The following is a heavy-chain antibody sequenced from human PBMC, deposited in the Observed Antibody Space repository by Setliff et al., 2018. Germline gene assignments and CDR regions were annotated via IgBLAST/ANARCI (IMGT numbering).Heavy chain of an antibody. V-gene: IGHV4-39*07. CDR1: GGSISSSSYY. CDR2: INHSGST. CDR3: ARRNGEKLDP. Sequence: SETLSLTCTVSGGSISSSSYYWSWIRQPPGKGLEWIGEINHSGSTYYNPSLKSRVTISVDTSKNQFSLKLSSVTAADTAVYYCARRNGEKLDPWGQGTLVTVSS. J-gene: IGHJ5*02.